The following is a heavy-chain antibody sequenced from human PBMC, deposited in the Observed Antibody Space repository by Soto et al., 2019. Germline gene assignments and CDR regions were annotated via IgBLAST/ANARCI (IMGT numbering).Heavy chain of an antibody. D-gene: IGHD3-10*01. CDR3: TTDPARTVRGY. V-gene: IGHV3-15*07. Sequence: EVQLVESGGGLEKPGGSLRLSCAASGFTFSNAWLNWVRQTPGKGLEWGGHIRSKTDGGTTDYAAPVKGRFIVSRDDSKNTLYRQMNSLKTEDTAVYYCTTDPARTVRGYWGQGTLVTVSS. CDR1: GFTFSNAW. J-gene: IGHJ4*02. CDR2: IRSKTDGGTT.